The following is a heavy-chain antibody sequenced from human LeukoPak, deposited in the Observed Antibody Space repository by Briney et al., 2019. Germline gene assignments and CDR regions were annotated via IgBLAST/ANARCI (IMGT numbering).Heavy chain of an antibody. V-gene: IGHV3-7*01. CDR3: ATPTAGTWHFDY. Sequence: GGSLRLSCAASGFTFSSYAMSWVRQAPGKGLEWVANIKQDASERYYVDSVKGRFTISRDNAKNSLYLQMNSLRAEDTAVYYCATPTAGTWHFDYWGQGTLVTVSS. J-gene: IGHJ4*02. D-gene: IGHD1-1*01. CDR1: GFTFSSYA. CDR2: IKQDASER.